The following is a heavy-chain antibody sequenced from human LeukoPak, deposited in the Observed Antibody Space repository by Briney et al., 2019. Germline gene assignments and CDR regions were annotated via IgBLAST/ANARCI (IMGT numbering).Heavy chain of an antibody. D-gene: IGHD3-9*01. CDR2: ISYSGST. V-gene: IGHV4-59*08. Sequence: SETLSLTCAVSGGSITSYYWSWIRQPPGKGLEWIGYISYSGSTNYNPSLKSRGTISVDRSKNQFSLNLSSVTAADTAVYYCARGRYSAGDNWFDPWGQGTLVTVSS. J-gene: IGHJ5*02. CDR3: ARGRYSAGDNWFDP. CDR1: GGSITSYY.